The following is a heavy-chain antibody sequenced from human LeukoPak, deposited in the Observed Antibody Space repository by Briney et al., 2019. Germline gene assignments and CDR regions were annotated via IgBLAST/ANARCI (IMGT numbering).Heavy chain of an antibody. CDR3: VKASYCTGTNCYPSYFDY. CDR2: ISYDGSNK. J-gene: IGHJ4*02. D-gene: IGHD2-2*01. V-gene: IGHV3-30-3*01. CDR1: GFTFSSYA. Sequence: GGSLRLSCAASGFTFSSYAMHWVRQAPGKGLEWVAIISYDGSNKYYADSVKGRFTISRDNSKNTLYLQMNNLRAEDTAVFYCVKASYCTGTNCYPSYFDYWGQGALVTVSS.